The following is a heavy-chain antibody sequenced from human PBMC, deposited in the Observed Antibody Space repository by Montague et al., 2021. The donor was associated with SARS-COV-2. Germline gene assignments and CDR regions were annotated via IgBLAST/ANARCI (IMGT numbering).Heavy chain of an antibody. J-gene: IGHJ4*02. CDR3: AREAYNSGDFDF. Sequence: SLRLSCAASGFTFNNYWMHWVRQVPRKGLLWVSRINRDGSSTTYXDSXKGRFTISRDNAKNTLCLQVNSLRDDDPAVYYCAREAYNSGDFDFWGQGTLVTVSS. D-gene: IGHD6-19*01. CDR1: GFTFNNYW. V-gene: IGHV3-74*01. CDR2: INRDGSST.